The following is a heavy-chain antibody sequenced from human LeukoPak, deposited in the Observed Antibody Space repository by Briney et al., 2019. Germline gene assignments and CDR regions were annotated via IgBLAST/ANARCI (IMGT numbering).Heavy chain of an antibody. CDR2: ISAYNGNT. V-gene: IGHV1-18*04. CDR1: GYTFTSYG. D-gene: IGHD3-10*01. CDR3: ARDAFYYYGSGSYDPRFDY. Sequence: GASVKGSCKASGYTFTSYGISWVRQAPGQGLEWMGWISAYNGNTNYAQKLQGRVTMTTDTSTSTAYMELRSLRSDDTAVYYCARDAFYYYGSGSYDPRFDYWGQGTLVTVSS. J-gene: IGHJ4*02.